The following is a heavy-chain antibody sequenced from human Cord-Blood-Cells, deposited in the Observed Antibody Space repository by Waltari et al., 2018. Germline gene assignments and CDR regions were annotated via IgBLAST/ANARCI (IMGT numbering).Heavy chain of an antibody. V-gene: IGHV4-4*07. J-gene: IGHJ3*02. D-gene: IGHD3-3*01. Sequence: FAHSIKGRVPMSVDTTKNQFSLKLSSVTAADTAVYYCARDSRYDGDAFDIWGQGTMVTVSS. CDR3: ARDSRYDGDAFDI.